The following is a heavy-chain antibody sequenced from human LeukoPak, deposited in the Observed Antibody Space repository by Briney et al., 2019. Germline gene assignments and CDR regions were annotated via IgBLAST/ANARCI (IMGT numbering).Heavy chain of an antibody. CDR2: IYYSGST. V-gene: IGHV4-39*07. CDR3: ARGFYHSSGYYGEYFQC. J-gene: IGHJ1*01. CDR1: GGSINSSNYY. D-gene: IGHD3-22*01. Sequence: PSETLSLTCTVSGGSINSSNYYWGWIRQPPGKGLEWIGSIYYSGSTYYYPSLKSRVTISVDMSKNKFSRKLSSVTAADTAVYYCARGFYHSSGYYGEYFQCWGQGTLVTVSS.